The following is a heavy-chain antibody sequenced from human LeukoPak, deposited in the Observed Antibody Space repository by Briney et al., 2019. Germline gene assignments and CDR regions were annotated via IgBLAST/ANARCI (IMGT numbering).Heavy chain of an antibody. D-gene: IGHD2/OR15-2a*01. J-gene: IGHJ4*02. Sequence: GGSLRLSCASSGFTFGTYGMNWVRQAPEKGLEWVSYISSRSDSENYADSVKGRFTISRDNIRNLLYLQMNSLRAEDTAVYFCARDSTRILGLFDYWGQGTLVTISS. CDR1: GFTFGTYG. V-gene: IGHV3-48*01. CDR2: ISSRSDSE. CDR3: ARDSTRILGLFDY.